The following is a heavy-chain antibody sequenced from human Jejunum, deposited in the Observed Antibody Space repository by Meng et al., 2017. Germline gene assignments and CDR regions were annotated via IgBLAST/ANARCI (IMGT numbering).Heavy chain of an antibody. J-gene: IGHJ4*02. Sequence: GESLKISCEASGFSFSNYEMNWVRQGPGKGLEWVSYITESGGTIYYAESVKGRFTVSRDNAKNSLYLQMNSLRADDTAVYDCARDESGDRDFDYWGQGTLVTVSS. CDR3: ARDESGDRDFDY. D-gene: IGHD4-17*01. CDR1: GFSFSNYE. CDR2: ITESGGTI. V-gene: IGHV3-48*03.